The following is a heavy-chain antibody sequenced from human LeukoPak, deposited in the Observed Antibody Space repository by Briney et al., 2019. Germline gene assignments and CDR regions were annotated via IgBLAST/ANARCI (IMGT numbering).Heavy chain of an antibody. D-gene: IGHD4-17*01. CDR3: ARRGDYGRWFDP. Sequence: PSETLSLTCAVYGGSFSGYYWSWIRQPPGKGLEWIGEINHSGSTNYNPSLKSRVTISVDTSKNQFSLKLSSVTAADTAVYYCARRGDYGRWFDPWGQGTLVTVSS. V-gene: IGHV4-34*01. CDR1: GGSFSGYY. J-gene: IGHJ5*02. CDR2: INHSGST.